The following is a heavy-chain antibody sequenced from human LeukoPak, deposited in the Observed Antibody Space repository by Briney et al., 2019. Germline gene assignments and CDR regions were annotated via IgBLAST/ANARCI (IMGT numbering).Heavy chain of an antibody. J-gene: IGHJ5*02. Sequence: GGSLRLSCAASGFTFTNYAMTWVRQAPGKGLEWVSSISAGGSTFSADSVKGRFTISRDNSKNTLYLQMSSLRAEDTAVYYCAKDPYQLFYSSSWYGYNWFDPWGQGTLVTVSS. CDR3: AKDPYQLFYSSSWYGYNWFDP. CDR1: GFTFTNYA. CDR2: ISAGGST. V-gene: IGHV3-23*01. D-gene: IGHD6-13*01.